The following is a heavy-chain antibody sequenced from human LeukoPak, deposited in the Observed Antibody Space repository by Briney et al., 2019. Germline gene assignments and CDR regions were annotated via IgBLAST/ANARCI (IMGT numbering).Heavy chain of an antibody. CDR3: ATSTTSHNGFDI. J-gene: IGHJ3*02. Sequence: GGSLRLSCVASRLAFSGHGMYWIRQAPGKGLQWLAGLWFDGSKKYYADSVKCRFTISRANSRNTLYLQMNSLRVEDTALYYCATSTTSHNGFDIRGQGTTVAVSS. D-gene: IGHD2-2*01. CDR1: RLAFSGHG. V-gene: IGHV3-33*03. CDR2: LWFDGSKK.